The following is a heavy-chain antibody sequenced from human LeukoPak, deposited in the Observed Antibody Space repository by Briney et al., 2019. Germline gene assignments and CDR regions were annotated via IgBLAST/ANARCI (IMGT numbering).Heavy chain of an antibody. Sequence: PSETLSLTCAVSGGSFSDFYWSWLRQAPGKGLEWIGEIDHGGSTNYNPSVKSRVTISVDKSKKQFSLKLGSVTAADTAVYYCARGFPAYSSSWYYFDYWGQGTLVTVSS. CDR1: GGSFSDFY. CDR3: ARGFPAYSSSWYYFDY. CDR2: IDHGGST. J-gene: IGHJ4*02. V-gene: IGHV4-34*01. D-gene: IGHD6-13*01.